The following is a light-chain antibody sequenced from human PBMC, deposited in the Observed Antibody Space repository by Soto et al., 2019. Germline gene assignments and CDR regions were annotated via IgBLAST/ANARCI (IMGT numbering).Light chain of an antibody. CDR1: NSDVGGYNF. V-gene: IGLV2-14*01. Sequence: QSALTQPASVSGSPGQSITISCTGTNSDVGGYNFVSWYQKYSGKAPKLIIYEVSNRPSGVSNRFSGSKSGNTASLTISGLQAEDEADYYCSSYTSDNTLAFGGGTKLIVL. J-gene: IGLJ3*02. CDR3: SSYTSDNTLA. CDR2: EVS.